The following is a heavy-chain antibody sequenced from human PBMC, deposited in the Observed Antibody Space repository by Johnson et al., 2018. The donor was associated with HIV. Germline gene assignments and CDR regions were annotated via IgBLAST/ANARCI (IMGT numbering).Heavy chain of an antibody. CDR2: IYSDGTST. CDR3: ARKQWLAKISSDAFDF. J-gene: IGHJ3*01. CDR1: GFTFTNYA. V-gene: IGHV3-74*02. D-gene: IGHD6-19*01. Sequence: VQLVESGGGVVQPGRSLRLSCAASGFTFTNYAMYWVRQVPGKGLEWVSRIYSDGTSTTYADSVKGRFTISRDNAKNTLYLQMNSLRAEDTAVYYCARKQWLAKISSDAFDFWGQGTMVTVSS.